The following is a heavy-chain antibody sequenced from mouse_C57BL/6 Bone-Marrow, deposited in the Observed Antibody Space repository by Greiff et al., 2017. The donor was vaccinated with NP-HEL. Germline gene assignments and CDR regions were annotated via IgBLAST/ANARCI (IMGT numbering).Heavy chain of an antibody. CDR3: ARDALLLRYYAMDY. Sequence: EVKLVESGGGLVQSGRSLRLSCATSGFTFSDFYMEWVRQAPGKGLEWIAASRNKANDYTTEYSASVKGRFIVSRDTSQSILYLQMNALRAEDTAIYYSARDALLLRYYAMDYWGQGTSVTVSS. CDR2: SRNKANDYTT. CDR1: GFTFSDFY. J-gene: IGHJ4*01. D-gene: IGHD1-1*01. V-gene: IGHV7-1*01.